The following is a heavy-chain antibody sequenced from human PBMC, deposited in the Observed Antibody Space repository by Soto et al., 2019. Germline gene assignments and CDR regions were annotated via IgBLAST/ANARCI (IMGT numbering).Heavy chain of an antibody. CDR1: GGSISSSSYY. J-gene: IGHJ5*02. Sequence: SETLSLTCTVSGGSISSSSYYWGWIRQPPGKGLEWIGSIYYSGSTYYNPSLKSRVTISVDTSKNQFSLKLSSVTAADTAVYYCARQLLGQLLWAWFAPWGQETLVTVSS. CDR3: ARQLLGQLLWAWFAP. CDR2: IYYSGST. D-gene: IGHD2-2*01. V-gene: IGHV4-39*01.